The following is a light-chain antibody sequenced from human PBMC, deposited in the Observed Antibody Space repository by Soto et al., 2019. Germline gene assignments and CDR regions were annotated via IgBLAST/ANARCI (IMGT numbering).Light chain of an antibody. V-gene: IGKV3-20*01. J-gene: IGKJ1*01. CDR1: KTITTNP. CDR2: DAS. CDR3: QQYSSSPLT. Sequence: EIVLTHSPGTLSLPPGERATHSCRASKTITTNPLAWYHPKPGPAPRLVIYDASSRATGIPHRFSASGSGTDFTLPISRLEPEDVAVYYCQQYSSSPLTVGQGTKVDIK.